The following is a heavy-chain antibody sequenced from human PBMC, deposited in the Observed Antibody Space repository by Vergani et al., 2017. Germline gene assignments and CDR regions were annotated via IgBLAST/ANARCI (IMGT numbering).Heavy chain of an antibody. D-gene: IGHD3-9*01. Sequence: QVQLHESGPELVKPAETLSLICSVSGFSIGYGYYWGWVRQSPGKGLEWIASIYHTGSTYYNPSLESRVTISVDTSKNQFSLNVTSVSAADTAVYYCARFHYDVFTVSASYFDYWGQGTLVTVSS. CDR1: GFSIGYGYY. CDR2: IYHTGST. CDR3: ARFHYDVFTVSASYFDY. V-gene: IGHV4-38-2*02. J-gene: IGHJ4*02.